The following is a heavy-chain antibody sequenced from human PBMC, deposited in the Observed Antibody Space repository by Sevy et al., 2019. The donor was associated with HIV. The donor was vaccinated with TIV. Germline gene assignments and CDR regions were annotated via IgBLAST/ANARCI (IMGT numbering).Heavy chain of an antibody. CDR3: AGWRWGIALTDLDY. Sequence: GESLKISCKGSGYSFTDHWIAWVRQMPGKGLEWMGIIYPGDSDTRYSQSFQGQVTIQADKSIGTAYLQWSSLKASDTAMFYCAGWRWGIALTDLDYWGQGTLVTVSS. V-gene: IGHV5-51*01. CDR2: IYPGDSDT. J-gene: IGHJ4*02. CDR1: GYSFTDHW. D-gene: IGHD6-13*01.